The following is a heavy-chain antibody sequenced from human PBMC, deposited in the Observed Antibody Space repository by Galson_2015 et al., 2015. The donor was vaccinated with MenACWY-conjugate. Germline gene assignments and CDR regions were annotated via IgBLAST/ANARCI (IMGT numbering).Heavy chain of an antibody. CDR2: ISVYNGNT. CDR1: GYTFTNYG. V-gene: IGHV1-18*01. CDR3: ARVPGYYGSGTYPLGDY. D-gene: IGHD3-10*01. J-gene: IGHJ4*02. Sequence: SVKVSCKASGYTFTNYGISWVRQAPGQGLESLGWISVYNGNTNYPHKLQGRVTMTTDTSTSTAYMELRSLRSDDTAVYYCARVPGYYGSGTYPLGDYWGQGTLVTVSS.